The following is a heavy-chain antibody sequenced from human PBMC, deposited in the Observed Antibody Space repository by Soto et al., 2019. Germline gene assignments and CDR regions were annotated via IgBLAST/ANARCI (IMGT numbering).Heavy chain of an antibody. CDR3: ARDGLRDYDFWSGYSRVFDY. CDR1: GYTSTLYA. D-gene: IGHD3-3*01. Sequence: AAVNPSRKASGYTSTLYAMPWVRPAPVQSLDCSVCLKSATGNKKSSQKFQGRVTFTRDTSASTGYMELSTLNSADTAVYYCARDGLRDYDFWSGYSRVFDYGGQGTPVNVSS. CDR2: LKSATGNK. J-gene: IGHJ4*02. V-gene: IGHV1-3*01.